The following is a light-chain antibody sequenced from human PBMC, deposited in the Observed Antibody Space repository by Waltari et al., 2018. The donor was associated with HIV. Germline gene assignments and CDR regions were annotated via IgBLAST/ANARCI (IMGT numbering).Light chain of an antibody. CDR1: SSNVGDHDL. CDR3: CSCPRSGIRYV. J-gene: IGLJ1*01. V-gene: IGLV2-23*02. CDR2: EVT. Sequence: QSALTQPASVSGSTGPSITISCTGTSSNVGDHDLVSWYQQHPGEAPKLIIYEVTKRPSGVSNRFSGSKSGNTASLTISGLQAEDEADYYCCSCPRSGIRYVFGIGTKVTVL.